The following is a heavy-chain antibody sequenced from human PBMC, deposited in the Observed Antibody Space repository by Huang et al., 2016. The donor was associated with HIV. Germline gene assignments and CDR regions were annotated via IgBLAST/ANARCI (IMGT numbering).Heavy chain of an antibody. V-gene: IGHV7-4-1*02. CDR2: INTKTGKP. CDR3: ARYRLTGTFLDS. Sequence: QGLEWMGWINTKTGKPTYAQGFTGRFVFSLDTTVNTAYLQISSLKTDDTAKYFCARYRLTGTFLDSWGQGTQVTVSS. J-gene: IGHJ4*02. D-gene: IGHD3-9*01.